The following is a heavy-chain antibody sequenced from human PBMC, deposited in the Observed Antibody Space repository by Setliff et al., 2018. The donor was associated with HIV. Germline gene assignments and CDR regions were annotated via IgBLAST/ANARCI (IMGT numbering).Heavy chain of an antibody. V-gene: IGHV4-39*02. CDR3: ARDGESSGWYFVLGYSDY. CDR2: IYYTGST. D-gene: IGHD6-19*01. CDR1: GDSVSSRSYY. Sequence: KPSETLSLTCTVSGDSVSSRSYYWSWIRQPPGKGLEWIGYIYYTGSTYYNPSLKSRVTISIDTAKNQFSLKLNSVTAADTAMYYCARDGESSGWYFVLGYSDYWGPGTLVTVSS. J-gene: IGHJ4*02.